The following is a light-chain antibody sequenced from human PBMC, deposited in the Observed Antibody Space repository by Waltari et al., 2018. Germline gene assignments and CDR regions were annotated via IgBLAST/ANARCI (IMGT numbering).Light chain of an antibody. CDR1: QTVTRN. J-gene: IGKJ1*01. Sequence: EIVMTQSPDTLSVSPGERATLSSRASQTVTRNLAWYQQKPGQGPRLLIHDASTRATGVPARFIGSGSGTQFTLTISSLQSDDIAIYYCQQYNIWPPWTFGQGTRVEIK. CDR2: DAS. V-gene: IGKV3-15*01. CDR3: QQYNIWPPWT.